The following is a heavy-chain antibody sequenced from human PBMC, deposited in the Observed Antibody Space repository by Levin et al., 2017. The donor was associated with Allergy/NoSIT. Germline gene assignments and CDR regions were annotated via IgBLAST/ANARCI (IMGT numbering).Heavy chain of an antibody. D-gene: IGHD1-1*01. V-gene: IGHV3-30*18. CDR1: GFTFSSYG. Sequence: LSLTCAASGFTFSSYGMHWVRQAPGKGLEWVAVISYDGSNKYYADSVKGRFTISRDNSKNTLYLQMNSLRAEDTAVYYCAKTRRNWNDVGAFDIWGQGTMVTVSS. J-gene: IGHJ3*02. CDR2: ISYDGSNK. CDR3: AKTRRNWNDVGAFDI.